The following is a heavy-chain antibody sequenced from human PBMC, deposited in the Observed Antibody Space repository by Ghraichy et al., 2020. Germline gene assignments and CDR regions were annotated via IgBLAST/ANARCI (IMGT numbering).Heavy chain of an antibody. J-gene: IGHJ4*02. V-gene: IGHV4-30-4*07. D-gene: IGHD3-10*01. CDR3: ARGTMVRGVINRFVY. CDR2: IYYSGST. Sequence: TLSLTCAVSGGSISSGGYSWSWIRQPPGKGLEWIGYIYYSGSTYYNPSLKSRVTISVDTSKNQFSLKLSSVTAADTAVYYCARGTMVRGVINRFVYWGQGTLVTVSS. CDR1: GGSISSGGYS.